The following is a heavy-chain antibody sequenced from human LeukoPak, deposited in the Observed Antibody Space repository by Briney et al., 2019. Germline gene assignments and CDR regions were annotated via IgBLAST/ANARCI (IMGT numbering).Heavy chain of an antibody. J-gene: IGHJ5*02. CDR1: GDSITSHY. CDR3: AKGPPLTIFGVVIGGWFDP. V-gene: IGHV4-59*11. CDR2: IYHSGST. Sequence: SETLSLTCTVSGDSITSHYWSWIRQPPGKGLEWIGYIYHSGSTYYNPSLKSRVTISVDRSKNQFSLKLSSVTAADTAVYYCAKGPPLTIFGVVIGGWFDPWGQGTLVTVSS. D-gene: IGHD3-3*01.